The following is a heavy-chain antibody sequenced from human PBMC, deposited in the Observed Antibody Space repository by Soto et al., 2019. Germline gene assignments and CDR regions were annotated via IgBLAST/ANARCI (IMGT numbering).Heavy chain of an antibody. V-gene: IGHV3-30-3*01. Sequence: GGSLRLSCAASGFTFSSYAMHWVRQAPGKGLEWVAVISYDGSNKYYADSVKGRFTIPRDNSKNTLYLQMNSLRAEDTAVYYCARVRIQGRYYYYGMAVWGQGTTVTVSS. J-gene: IGHJ6*02. CDR1: GFTFSSYA. CDR2: ISYDGSNK. D-gene: IGHD2-15*01. CDR3: ARVRIQGRYYYYGMAV.